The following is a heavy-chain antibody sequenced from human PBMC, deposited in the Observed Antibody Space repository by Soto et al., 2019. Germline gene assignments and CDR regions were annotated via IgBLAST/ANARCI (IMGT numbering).Heavy chain of an antibody. CDR1: GGTFRSFA. V-gene: IGHV1-69*01. D-gene: IGHD2-2*02. CDR2: IIPLFGTT. J-gene: IGHJ4*02. CDR3: AKYTDHAYDF. Sequence: QVQMVQSGAEVKKPGSSVKVSCKASGGTFRSFAFSWVRQAPGHGLEWMGGIIPLFGTTNYAQRSQGRVTITADESTSTAYMELSSLKSEDTAIYYCAKYTDHAYDFWGQGTLVTVSS.